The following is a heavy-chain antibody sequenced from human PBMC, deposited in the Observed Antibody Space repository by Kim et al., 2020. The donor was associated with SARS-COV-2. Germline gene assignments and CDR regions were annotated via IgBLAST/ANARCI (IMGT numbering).Heavy chain of an antibody. J-gene: IGHJ4*02. CDR3: ARGRITIFGVVTEFDY. Sequence: SIKSRVTISVETSKNQFSLKLSSVTAADTAVYYCARGRITIFGVVTEFDYWGQGTLVTVSS. V-gene: IGHV4-31*02. D-gene: IGHD3-3*01.